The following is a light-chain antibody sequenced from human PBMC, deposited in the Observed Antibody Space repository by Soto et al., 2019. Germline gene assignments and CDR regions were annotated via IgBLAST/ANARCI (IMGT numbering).Light chain of an antibody. CDR1: QTVGST. V-gene: IGKV3-15*01. CDR3: LMYNNWPPPTWT. Sequence: EVVMTQSPATLSVSPGEGATLSCRASQTVGSTVAWYQQKPGQAPRLLIYAASTRASGVPARFSGSGSGTEFTLSISSLQSEDLGVYYCLMYNNWPPPTWTFGQGTKV. J-gene: IGKJ1*01. CDR2: AAS.